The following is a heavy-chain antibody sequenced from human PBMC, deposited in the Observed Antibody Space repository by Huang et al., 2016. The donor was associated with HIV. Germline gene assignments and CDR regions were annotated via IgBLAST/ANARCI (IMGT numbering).Heavy chain of an antibody. CDR1: GFSLSTSGVG. CDR3: ACRAASGWQQEYFHL. V-gene: IGHV2-5*01. CDR2: IHWNNDK. J-gene: IGHJ1*01. Sequence: QITLKESGPTLVKPTQTLTLTCTFSGFSLSTSGVGVGWIRQPPGKALEWLALIHWNNDKHYNSSLKSRLTITKDTSKNQVVLTMANVDPLDTATYYCACRAASGWQQEYFHLWGQGTLVTVSS. D-gene: IGHD6-19*01.